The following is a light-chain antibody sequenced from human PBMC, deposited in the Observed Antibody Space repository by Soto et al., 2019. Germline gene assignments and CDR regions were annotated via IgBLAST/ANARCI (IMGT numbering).Light chain of an antibody. Sequence: DIQMTQSPSSLSASVGDRVTITCRASQSISSSLNWYQQKPGKAPNLLIYAASSLQSGVPSRFSGSGSGTDFTLTISSLQPEDFATYYCQQSYSTLLTFGGGTKVEIK. CDR3: QQSYSTLLT. CDR1: QSISSS. J-gene: IGKJ4*01. CDR2: AAS. V-gene: IGKV1-39*01.